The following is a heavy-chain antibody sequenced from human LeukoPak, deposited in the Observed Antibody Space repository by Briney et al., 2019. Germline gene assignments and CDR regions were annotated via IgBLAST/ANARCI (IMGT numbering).Heavy chain of an antibody. CDR3: ARVNFVPLSHFDS. V-gene: IGHV4-34*01. CDR1: GGSLSDSY. D-gene: IGHD1-1*01. CDR2: IDNRRSS. J-gene: IGHJ4*02. Sequence: SETLYLTCAVYGGSLSDSYSGRIRHPPGDRLDWNGVIDNRRSSNYDQSLRSRVTIAIDTSKNKISLKLRSVTAADTAVYYCARVNFVPLSHFDSWGQGTLVTVSS.